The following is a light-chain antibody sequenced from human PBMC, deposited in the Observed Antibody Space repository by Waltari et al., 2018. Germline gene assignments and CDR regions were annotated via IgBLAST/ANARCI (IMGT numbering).Light chain of an antibody. Sequence: EIVLTQSPGTLSLSPGEGATLSCRASQSVNGALAWYQQKPGQAPGLLIYHASNRATGIPDRFSGSGSGTDFSLTISRLEPEDFAVYYCQHYLRLPVTFGQGTKVEI. V-gene: IGKV3-20*01. CDR1: QSVNGA. CDR3: QHYLRLPVT. J-gene: IGKJ1*01. CDR2: HAS.